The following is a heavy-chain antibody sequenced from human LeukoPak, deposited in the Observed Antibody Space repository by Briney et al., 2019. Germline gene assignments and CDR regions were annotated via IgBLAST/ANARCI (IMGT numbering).Heavy chain of an antibody. CDR3: ARDLVNSGIFDP. CDR1: GGSISGYY. D-gene: IGHD1-26*01. J-gene: IGHJ5*02. Sequence: PSETLSLTCTVSGGSISGYYWTWIRQPAGKGLEWIGRIYSSGSTKYNPSLKSRVAMSVDTSKNQFSLKLSSVTAADTAVYYCARDLVNSGIFDPWGQGTLVTVSS. V-gene: IGHV4-4*07. CDR2: IYSSGST.